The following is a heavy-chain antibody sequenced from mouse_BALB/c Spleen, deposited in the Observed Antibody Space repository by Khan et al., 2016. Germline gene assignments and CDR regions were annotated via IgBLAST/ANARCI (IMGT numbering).Heavy chain of an antibody. V-gene: IGHV9-3-1*01. CDR2: INTYTGEP. D-gene: IGHD1-1*01. Sequence: QIQLVQSGPELKKPGETVKISCKASGYTFTNYGMHWVKQAPGKDLKWMGWINTYTGEPTYADDFKGRFAFSLETSASTAYLQINNLRNEDTATXCCARYRYYYGSSKYFDVWGAGTTVTVSS. CDR1: GYTFTNYG. J-gene: IGHJ1*01. CDR3: ARYRYYYGSSKYFDV.